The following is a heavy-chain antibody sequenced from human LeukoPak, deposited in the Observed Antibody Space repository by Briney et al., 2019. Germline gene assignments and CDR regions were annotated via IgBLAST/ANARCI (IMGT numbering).Heavy chain of an antibody. CDR2: IYYSGRP. V-gene: IGHV4-39*01. CDR3: APAGARYSDTGGLYAFDF. J-gene: IGHJ3*01. D-gene: IGHD2-8*02. CDR1: GVSTTSSNHF. Sequence: SETLSLTCTVSGVSTTSSNHFWGWIRQPPGKGLEWIGTIYYSGRPFYNPSLKSRVTISVDASKNQFSLQLNSVAAADTAVYYCAPAGARYSDTGGLYAFDFWGRGTMVTVSS.